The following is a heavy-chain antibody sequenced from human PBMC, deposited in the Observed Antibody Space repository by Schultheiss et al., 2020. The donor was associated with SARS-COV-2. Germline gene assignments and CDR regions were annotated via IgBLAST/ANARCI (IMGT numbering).Heavy chain of an antibody. V-gene: IGHV3-21*01. D-gene: IGHD5-18*01. CDR1: GFTFSSYA. CDR3: ARDPNTAMVRAHDY. J-gene: IGHJ4*02. Sequence: GGSLRLSCAASGFTFSSYAMSWVRQAPGKGLEWLSSISSSSSYIYYADSVKGRFTISRDNAKNSLYLQMNSLRAEDTAVYYCARDPNTAMVRAHDYWGQGTLVTVSS. CDR2: ISSSSSYI.